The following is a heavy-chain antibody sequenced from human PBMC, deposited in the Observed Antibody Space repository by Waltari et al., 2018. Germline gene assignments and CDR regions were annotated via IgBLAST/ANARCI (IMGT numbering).Heavy chain of an antibody. Sequence: EVQLLESGGGLVQPGGSLRLSCAASGFTFSSYDMSWVRQAPGKGLEWVSGISGRGNNTYYADTVKGRFTISRDNSKNTLYLQMNSLRAEDTAVYYCARDTWDLGGFVRYYGMDVWGQGTTVTVSS. D-gene: IGHD3-16*01. CDR2: ISGRGNNT. CDR3: ARDTWDLGGFVRYYGMDV. CDR1: GFTFSSYD. V-gene: IGHV3-23*01. J-gene: IGHJ6*02.